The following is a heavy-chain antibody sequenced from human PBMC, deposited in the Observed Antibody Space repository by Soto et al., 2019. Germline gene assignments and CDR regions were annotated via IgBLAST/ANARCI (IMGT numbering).Heavy chain of an antibody. CDR3: FRHARVGGTYYYGRDV. CDR1: GYNFANTW. V-gene: IGHV5-51*01. D-gene: IGHD1-26*01. J-gene: IGHJ6*04. Sequence: GESLKISCKGSGYNFANTWIGWVRQMPGKGLEWMGIIYPGDSDTRYSPSFQGQVTISVDKSISTAYLQWSSLKASDTAKYYCFRHARVGGTYYYGRDVWGEGTRVTAAS. CDR2: IYPGDSDT.